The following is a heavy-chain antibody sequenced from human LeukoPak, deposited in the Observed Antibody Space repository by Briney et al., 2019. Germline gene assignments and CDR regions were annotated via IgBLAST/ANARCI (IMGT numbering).Heavy chain of an antibody. V-gene: IGHV4-59*08. CDR1: GGSISSYY. J-gene: IGHJ3*02. CDR3: ARHSYSSSFDI. D-gene: IGHD6-13*01. CDR2: IYYSGST. Sequence: SETLSLTCTVSGGSISSYYWSWIRQPPGKGLEWIGYIYYSGSTNYNPSLKSRVTISVDTSKNQFSLKLSSVTAADTAVYYCARHSYSSSFDIWGRGTMVTVSS.